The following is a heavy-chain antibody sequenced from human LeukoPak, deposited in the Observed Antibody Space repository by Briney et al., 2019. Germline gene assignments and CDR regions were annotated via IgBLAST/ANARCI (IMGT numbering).Heavy chain of an antibody. CDR1: GFTFSSYW. CDR3: ATLTFGEPDSFDY. J-gene: IGHJ4*02. D-gene: IGHD3-10*01. V-gene: IGHV3-74*01. CDR2: INTDGTTT. Sequence: GGSLRLSCAASGFTFSSYWMHWVRQAPGKGLVWVSLINTDGTTTNYADSVKGRFTISRDNAKNTLYLQMSTLRAEDTAVYYCATLTFGEPDSFDYWGQGNLVTVSS.